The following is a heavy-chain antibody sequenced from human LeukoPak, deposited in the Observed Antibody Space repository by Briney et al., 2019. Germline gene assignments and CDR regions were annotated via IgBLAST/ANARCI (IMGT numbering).Heavy chain of an antibody. J-gene: IGHJ3*01. CDR2: IIPIFGTA. V-gene: IGHV1-69*05. CDR3: ARDLSYGSGYSHEAFDF. Sequence: ASVKVSCKASGGTFSSYAISWVRQAPGQGLEWMGGIIPIFGTANYAQKFQGRVTITTDESTSTAYMELSSLRSEDTAVYYCARDLSYGSGYSHEAFDFWGQGTMVTVSS. CDR1: GGTFSSYA. D-gene: IGHD3-22*01.